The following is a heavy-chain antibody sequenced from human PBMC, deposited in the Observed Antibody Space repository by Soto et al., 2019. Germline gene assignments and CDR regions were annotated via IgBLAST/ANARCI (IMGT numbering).Heavy chain of an antibody. Sequence: QVQLVESGGGVVQPGRSLRLSCAASGFTLSNYGMNWVRQAPGKGLEWVAVISFDGSNEYYADSVKGRFTISRDNSKNPLYLQMNSLGTEDTAVYYCAKETPLKRRYYDTRGYYYFDYWGQGTLVTVSS. CDR2: ISFDGSNE. J-gene: IGHJ4*02. CDR3: AKETPLKRRYYDTRGYYYFDY. CDR1: GFTLSNYG. D-gene: IGHD3-22*01. V-gene: IGHV3-30*18.